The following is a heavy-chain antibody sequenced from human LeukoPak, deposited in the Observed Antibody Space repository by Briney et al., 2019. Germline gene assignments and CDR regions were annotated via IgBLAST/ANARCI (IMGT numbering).Heavy chain of an antibody. CDR3: ARILTTVTSDAFDI. V-gene: IGHV4-34*01. J-gene: IGHJ3*02. Sequence: SETLSLTCAVYGGSFSGYYWSWIRQPPGKGLEWIGEIDHSGSTNYNPFLKSRVTISVDTSKNQFSLKLSSVTAADTAVYYCARILTTVTSDAFDIWGQGTMVTVSS. D-gene: IGHD4-17*01. CDR1: GGSFSGYY. CDR2: IDHSGST.